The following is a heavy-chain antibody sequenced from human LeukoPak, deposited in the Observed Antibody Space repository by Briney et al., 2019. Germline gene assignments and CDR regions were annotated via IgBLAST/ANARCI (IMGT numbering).Heavy chain of an antibody. CDR3: ARVKEMPTDYFDY. Sequence: ASVKVSCKASGGTFSSYAISWVRQAPGQGLEWMGGIIPIFGTANYAQKFQGRVTMTRDTSTSTVYMELSSLRSEDTALYYCARVKEMPTDYFDYWGQGTLVTVSS. D-gene: IGHD5-24*01. CDR2: IIPIFGTA. CDR1: GGTFSSYA. V-gene: IGHV1-69*05. J-gene: IGHJ4*02.